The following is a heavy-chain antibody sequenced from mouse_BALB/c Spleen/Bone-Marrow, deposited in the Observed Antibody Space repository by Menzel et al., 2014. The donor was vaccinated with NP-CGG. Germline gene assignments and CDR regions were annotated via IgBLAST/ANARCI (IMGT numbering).Heavy chain of an antibody. CDR2: IDPANGNT. Sequence: VQLQQSGAELVKPGASVKLSCTASGFNIKDTYMHWVKQRPEQGLEWTGRIDPANGNTKYDPKFQGKATITADTSSNTAYLQLSSLISEDTAVYYCARYYYGSYFDYWGQGTTLTVSS. CDR3: ARYYYGSYFDY. D-gene: IGHD1-1*01. J-gene: IGHJ2*01. V-gene: IGHV14-3*02. CDR1: GFNIKDTY.